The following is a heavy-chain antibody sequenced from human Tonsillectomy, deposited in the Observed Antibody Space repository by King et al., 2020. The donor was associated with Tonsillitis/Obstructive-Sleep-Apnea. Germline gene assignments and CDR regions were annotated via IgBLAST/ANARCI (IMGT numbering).Heavy chain of an antibody. D-gene: IGHD1-26*01. CDR3: ARERIVGATGGYYYYYYMDV. CDR1: GFTSSSYW. V-gene: IGHV3-7*01. CDR2: IKQDGSEK. J-gene: IGHJ6*03. Sequence: VQLVESGGGLVQPGGSLRLSCAASGFTSSSYWMSWVRQAPGKWLEWVANIKQDGSEKYYVESVKGRFTISRDNAKSSLYLQMNSLRAEDTAVYYCARERIVGATGGYYYYYYMDVWGKGTTVTVSS.